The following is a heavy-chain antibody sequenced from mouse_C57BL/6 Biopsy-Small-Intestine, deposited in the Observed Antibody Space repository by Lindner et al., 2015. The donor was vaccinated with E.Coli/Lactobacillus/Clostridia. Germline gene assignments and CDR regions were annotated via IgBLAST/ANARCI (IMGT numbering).Heavy chain of an antibody. V-gene: IGHV1-81*01. D-gene: IGHD2-3*01. CDR3: ARGYDGYYRYFDV. Sequence: VQLQESGAELARPGASVKLSCKASGYTFTSYGISWVKQRTGQGLEWIGEIFPRSGNTYYNGRFEGKATLTADKSSSTAYMELRSLTSEDSAVYFCARGYDGYYRYFDVWGTGTTVTVSS. J-gene: IGHJ1*03. CDR1: GYTFTSYG. CDR2: IFPRSGNT.